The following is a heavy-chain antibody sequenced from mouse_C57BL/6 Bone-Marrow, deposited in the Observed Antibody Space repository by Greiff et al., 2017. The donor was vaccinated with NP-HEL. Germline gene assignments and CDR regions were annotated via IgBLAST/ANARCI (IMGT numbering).Heavy chain of an antibody. J-gene: IGHJ2*01. CDR1: GYTFTSYW. D-gene: IGHD2-3*01. Sequence: QVQLHQPGAELVRPGSSVKLSCKASGYTFTSYWMHWVKQRPIQGLEWIGNIDPSDSETHYNQKFKDKATLTVDKSSSTAYMQLSSLTSEDSAGYYCARLGLYDRYYWGQGTTLTVSS. CDR2: IDPSDSET. CDR3: ARLGLYDRYY. V-gene: IGHV1-52*01.